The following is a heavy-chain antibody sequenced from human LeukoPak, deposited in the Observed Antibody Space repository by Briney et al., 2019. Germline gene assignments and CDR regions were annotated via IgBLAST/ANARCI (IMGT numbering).Heavy chain of an antibody. J-gene: IGHJ4*02. CDR1: GYTFTNYD. V-gene: IGHV1-8*01. CDR2: MNPNSGNT. Sequence: ASVKVSCKASGYTFTNYDINWVRQATGQGLEWMGWMNPNSGNTGYAQKFQGRVTITRNTSISTAYMELSSLRSEDTAVYYCARRCSSTSCYGGMYYFDYWGQGTLVTVSS. CDR3: ARRCSSTSCYGGMYYFDY. D-gene: IGHD2-2*01.